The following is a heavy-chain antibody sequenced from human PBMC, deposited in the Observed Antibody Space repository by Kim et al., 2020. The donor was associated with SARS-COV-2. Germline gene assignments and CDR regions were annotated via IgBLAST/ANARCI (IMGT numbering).Heavy chain of an antibody. D-gene: IGHD6-6*01. V-gene: IGHV3-7*01. Sequence: GGSLRLSCAASGFTFSNYWMTWVRQAPGKGLEWVANIKQDGSEKYFLDSVKGRFTISRDNAKNSLYLQMNSLRVEDTAVYYCARVDQKGSTSAYWGQGTLVTVSS. CDR2: IKQDGSEK. CDR1: GFTFSNYW. CDR3: ARVDQKGSTSAY. J-gene: IGHJ4*02.